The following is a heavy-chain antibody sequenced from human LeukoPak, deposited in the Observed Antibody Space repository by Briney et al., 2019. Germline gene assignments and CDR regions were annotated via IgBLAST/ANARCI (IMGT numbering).Heavy chain of an antibody. Sequence: GGSLRLSCAASGFTFSNYWMSWVRQAPGKGLEWVANIKQDGSEEVYVDSVMGRFTISRDNAKNSLFLQMNTLRAEDTAVYYCARDPYSSTWSYGMDVWGQGTTVTVSS. V-gene: IGHV3-7*05. J-gene: IGHJ6*02. CDR1: GFTFSNYW. CDR3: ARDPYSSTWSYGMDV. D-gene: IGHD6-6*01. CDR2: IKQDGSEE.